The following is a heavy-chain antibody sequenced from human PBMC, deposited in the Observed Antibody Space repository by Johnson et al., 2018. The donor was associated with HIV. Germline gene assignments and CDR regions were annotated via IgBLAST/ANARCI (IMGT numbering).Heavy chain of an antibody. CDR1: GFTFSSDY. V-gene: IGHV3-66*02. Sequence: EVQLVESRGVLVQPGGSLRLSCAASGFTFSSDYMTWVRQAPGTGLAWVSIIYSGGSTYYTRSVKGRFTISRDNSKNMLFLQINSLRVEDTAVYYCARVRVGAFDIWGQGTMVTVSS. D-gene: IGHD1-26*01. CDR2: IYSGGST. CDR3: ARVRVGAFDI. J-gene: IGHJ3*02.